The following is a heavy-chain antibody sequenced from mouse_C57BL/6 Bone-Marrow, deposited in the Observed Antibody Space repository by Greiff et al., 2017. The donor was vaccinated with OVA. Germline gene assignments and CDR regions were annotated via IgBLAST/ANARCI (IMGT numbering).Heavy chain of an antibody. CDR2: IYPGNSDT. CDR1: GYTFTSYW. Sequence: VQLQQSGTVLARPGASVKMSCKTSGYTFTSYWMHWVKQRPGQGLEWIGAIYPGNSDTSYNQKFKGKAKLTAVTSASTAYMELSSLTNEDFAVYYCTRSSYDYDGVPFDYWGQGTTLTVSS. D-gene: IGHD2-4*01. V-gene: IGHV1-5*01. J-gene: IGHJ2*01. CDR3: TRSSYDYDGVPFDY.